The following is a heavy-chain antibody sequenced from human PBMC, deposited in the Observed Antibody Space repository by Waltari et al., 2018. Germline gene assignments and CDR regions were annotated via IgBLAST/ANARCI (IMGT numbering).Heavy chain of an antibody. Sequence: QLQESGPRLVKPSETLSLTCSVSGGSLSRPGWSWIRQPAGKGLEWIGRIYISGTTNKNPSLESRITVSLDTPENQFSLKLTSVSAADTAVYYCARQATSWSGFDYWGPGIQVTVSS. J-gene: IGHJ4*02. D-gene: IGHD2-15*01. CDR2: IYISGTT. V-gene: IGHV4-4*07. CDR3: ARQATSWSGFDY. CDR1: GGSLSRPG.